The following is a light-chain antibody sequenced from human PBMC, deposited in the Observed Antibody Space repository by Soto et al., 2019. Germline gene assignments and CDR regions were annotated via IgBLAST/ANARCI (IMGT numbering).Light chain of an antibody. J-gene: IGKJ4*01. CDR3: QQAYSTPLLT. Sequence: DIVRTQATESLAVSLGERATINCKSSHRGLYSSNNKNYLSWYQQKPGQPPKLLIYWATPRESGVTDRFRGSASGTDSTLTISSPPAEDVAVYSWQQAYSTPLLTFGGGTKVEIK. V-gene: IGKV4-1*01. CDR2: WAT. CDR1: HRGLYSSNNKNY.